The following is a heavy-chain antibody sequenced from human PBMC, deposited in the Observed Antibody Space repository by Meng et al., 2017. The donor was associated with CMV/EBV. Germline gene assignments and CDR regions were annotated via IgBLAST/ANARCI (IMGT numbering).Heavy chain of an antibody. CDR1: GFTFSSYW. Sequence: GESLKISCAASGFTFSSYWMHWVRQAPGKGLVWVSRINSDGSSTSYADSVKGRFTISRDNAKNTLYLQMNSLRAEDTAVYYCAREGPSGNDYWGQGTLGTVSS. CDR2: INSDGSST. J-gene: IGHJ4*02. V-gene: IGHV3-74*01. D-gene: IGHD1-14*01. CDR3: AREGPSGNDY.